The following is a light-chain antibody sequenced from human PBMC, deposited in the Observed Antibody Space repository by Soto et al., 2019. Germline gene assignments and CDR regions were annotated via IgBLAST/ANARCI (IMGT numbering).Light chain of an antibody. CDR1: ERVNSN. CDR2: GAV. Sequence: EIVMTQSPASLSVSPGERATLSCRASERVNSNLAWHQQKPGQAPRLLIYGAVTRVTGIPDRFSGSGSGTEFTLTISSLQSEDFAVYYCQQYKNWPETFGQGTKVEVK. J-gene: IGKJ1*01. CDR3: QQYKNWPET. V-gene: IGKV3-15*01.